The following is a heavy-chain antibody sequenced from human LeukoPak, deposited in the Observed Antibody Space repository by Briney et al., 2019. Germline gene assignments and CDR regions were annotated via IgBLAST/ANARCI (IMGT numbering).Heavy chain of an antibody. J-gene: IGHJ4*02. D-gene: IGHD3-22*01. Sequence: TSENLSRTGSGSGYSSRSGCHWRWTRQPPGKWLELIGSSYQSGSTYYNPSLKRRVTISVDTTKSEISLNPGYVTAAGSAVYYCARRDFDSSGYLSFYFDYWGQGTLVTVSS. CDR2: SYQSGST. CDR1: GYSSRSGCH. V-gene: IGHV4-38-2*01. CDR3: ARRDFDSSGYLSFYFDY.